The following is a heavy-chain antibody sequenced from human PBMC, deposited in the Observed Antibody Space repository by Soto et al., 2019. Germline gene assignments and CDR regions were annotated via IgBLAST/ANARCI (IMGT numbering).Heavy chain of an antibody. V-gene: IGHV3-48*01. Sequence: EVQVVESGGGLVQPGGSLRLSCAASGFTFSYYSMNWVRQAPGKGLEWVSYISSSSSTEFYADSVKGRFTISRDNARNSLYLQMNSLRAEDTAVYYCARDIDGGGQGTLVTVSS. D-gene: IGHD2-15*01. CDR2: ISSSSSTE. CDR3: ARDIDG. J-gene: IGHJ4*02. CDR1: GFTFSYYS.